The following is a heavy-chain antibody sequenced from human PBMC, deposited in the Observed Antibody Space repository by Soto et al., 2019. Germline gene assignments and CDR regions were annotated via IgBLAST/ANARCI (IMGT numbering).Heavy chain of an antibody. V-gene: IGHV3-30-3*01. Sequence: QVQLVESGGGVVQPGRSLRLSCAASGFTFSSYAMHWVRQAPGKGLEWVAVISYDGSNKYYADSVKGRFTISRDNSKNPLYLQMNSLRAEDTAVYYCARDRQDTAMVAEYYYYYGMDVWGQGTTVTVSS. CDR3: ARDRQDTAMVAEYYYYYGMDV. CDR2: ISYDGSNK. CDR1: GFTFSSYA. D-gene: IGHD5-18*01. J-gene: IGHJ6*02.